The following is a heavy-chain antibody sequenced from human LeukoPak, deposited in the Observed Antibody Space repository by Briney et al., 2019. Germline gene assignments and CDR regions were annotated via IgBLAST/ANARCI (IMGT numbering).Heavy chain of an antibody. V-gene: IGHV4-4*07. CDR1: GGSISSYY. Sequence: PSETLSLTCTASGGSISSYYWSWIRQPAGKGLEWIGRIHAGGSTNYNPSLKSRVTISADTSKNQFSLKLSSVTAADTAVYFCARGPYSYDSSGAFDIWGQGTMVTVSS. CDR2: IHAGGST. D-gene: IGHD3-22*01. CDR3: ARGPYSYDSSGAFDI. J-gene: IGHJ3*02.